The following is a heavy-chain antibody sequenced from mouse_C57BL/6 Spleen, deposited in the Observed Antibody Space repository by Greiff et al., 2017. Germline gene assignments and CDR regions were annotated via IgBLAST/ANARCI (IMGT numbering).Heavy chain of an antibody. Sequence: VQLQQSVAELVRPGASVKLSCTASGFNIKNTYMHWVKQRPEQGLEWIGRINPANGTTKYAPKFQGKATITADTPSNTAYLQLSSLTSEDIAIYDCARSGDYDYGGMDYWGQGTSVTVSS. V-gene: IGHV14-3*01. CDR3: ARSGDYDYGGMDY. D-gene: IGHD2-4*01. CDR2: INPANGTT. CDR1: GFNIKNTY. J-gene: IGHJ4*01.